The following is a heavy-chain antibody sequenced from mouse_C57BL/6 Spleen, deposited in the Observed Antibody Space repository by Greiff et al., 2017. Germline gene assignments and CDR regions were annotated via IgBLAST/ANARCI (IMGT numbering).Heavy chain of an antibody. CDR1: GYAFSSSW. CDR3: ARCPSITTVVAPYYFDY. V-gene: IGHV1-82*01. Sequence: QVTLKESGPELVKPGASVKISCKASGYAFSSSWMNWVKQRPGKGLEWIGRIYPGDGDTNYNGKFKGKATLTADKSSSTAYMQLSSLTSEDSAVYFCARCPSITTVVAPYYFDYWGQGTTLTVSS. J-gene: IGHJ2*01. D-gene: IGHD1-1*01. CDR2: IYPGDGDT.